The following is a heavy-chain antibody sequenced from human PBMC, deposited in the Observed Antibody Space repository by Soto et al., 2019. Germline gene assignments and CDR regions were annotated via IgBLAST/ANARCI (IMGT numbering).Heavy chain of an antibody. CDR3: AKLAGDYFDYYYYYGMDV. CDR2: ISYDGSNK. CDR1: GFTFSSYG. J-gene: IGHJ6*02. V-gene: IGHV3-30*18. D-gene: IGHD4-17*01. Sequence: HPGGSLRLSCAASGFTFSSYGMHWVRQAPGKGLEWVAVISYDGSNKYYADSVKGRFTISRDNSKNTLYLQMNSLRAEDTAVYYCAKLAGDYFDYYYYYGMDVWGQGTTVTVSS.